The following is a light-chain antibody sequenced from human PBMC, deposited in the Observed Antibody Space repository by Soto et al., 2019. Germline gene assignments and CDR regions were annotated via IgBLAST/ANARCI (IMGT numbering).Light chain of an antibody. V-gene: IGLV2-14*03. CDR1: KKDLCGYNY. CDR2: DVS. CDR3: CSYTTSNTRQIV. Sequence: QSVVSQPCPESGSPWPTITLSFTGNKKDLCGYNYVSWYQHHPGKAPKLMIYDVSNRPSGVSNRFSGSKSGNTASLTISGLQPEDEADYYCCSYTTSNTRQIVFGTGTKVTVL. J-gene: IGLJ1*01.